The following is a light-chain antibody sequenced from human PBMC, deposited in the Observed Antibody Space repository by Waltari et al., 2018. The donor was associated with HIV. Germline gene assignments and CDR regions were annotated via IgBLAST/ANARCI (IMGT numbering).Light chain of an antibody. CDR3: ATWTDSLSGVV. V-gene: IGLV1-47*02. Sequence: QSVLTQSPSASGTPGQRVTISCSGSSSNIGSNYVYWYQQLPGTAPKRLRYSNNRRPSGVPDRFSGSKSGTSASLAISGLRSEDEAHYYCATWTDSLSGVVFGGGTKLRVL. CDR2: SNN. J-gene: IGLJ2*01. CDR1: SSNIGSNY.